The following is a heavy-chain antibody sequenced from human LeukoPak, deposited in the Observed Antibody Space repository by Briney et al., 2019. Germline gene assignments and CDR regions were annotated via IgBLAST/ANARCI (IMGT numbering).Heavy chain of an antibody. CDR1: GFTFSSYS. V-gene: IGHV3-48*01. D-gene: IGHD6-19*01. CDR2: ISSSSSTI. Sequence: GGSLRLSCAASGFTFSSYSMNWVRQAPGKGLEWVSYISSSSSTIYYADSVKGRFTISRDNAKNSLYLQMNSLRAEDTAVYYCAREAAGTYYYYGMDVWGQGTTVTVSS. CDR3: AREAAGTYYYYGMDV. J-gene: IGHJ6*02.